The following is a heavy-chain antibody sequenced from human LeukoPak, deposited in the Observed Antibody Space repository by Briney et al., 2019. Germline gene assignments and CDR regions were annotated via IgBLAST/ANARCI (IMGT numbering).Heavy chain of an antibody. CDR3: ARDYSNRHYFDY. Sequence: SETLSLTCTVSGGSISSYYWSWIRQPPGKGLEWIGYIYYSGSTNYNPSLKSRVTISLDTSKNQFSLKLSSVTAADTAVYYCARDYSNRHYFDYWGQGTLVTVSS. CDR1: GGSISSYY. CDR2: IYYSGST. J-gene: IGHJ4*02. D-gene: IGHD4-11*01. V-gene: IGHV4-59*01.